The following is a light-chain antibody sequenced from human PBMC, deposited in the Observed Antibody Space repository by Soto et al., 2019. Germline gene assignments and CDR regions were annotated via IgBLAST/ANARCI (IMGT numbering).Light chain of an antibody. CDR3: AVWDDSLSGVV. Sequence: QSVLTQPPSASGTPGQRVTISCSGSSSNIGSNYVYWYQQLPGTAPKLLIYRNNQRPSGVPDRFSGSKSGTSASLAISGLRSEDEADYYSAVWDDSLSGVVFGGGTKLTVL. CDR2: RNN. J-gene: IGLJ2*01. V-gene: IGLV1-47*01. CDR1: SSNIGSNY.